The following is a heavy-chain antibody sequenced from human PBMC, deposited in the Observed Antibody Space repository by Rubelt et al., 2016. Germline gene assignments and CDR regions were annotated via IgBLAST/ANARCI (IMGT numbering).Heavy chain of an antibody. J-gene: IGHJ4*02. CDR1: GDTFTSYG. V-gene: IGHV1-18*01. CDR3: ARVISGVEYSSSWHFDY. CDR2: ISAYNGNT. D-gene: IGHD6-13*01. Sequence: QVQLVQSGAEVKKPGASVKVSCKASGDTFTSYGISWVRQAPGQGLEWMGWISAYNGNTNYAQKHQGIVTMTTDTSTSTAYMELRSLRADDTAVYYCARVISGVEYSSSWHFDYWGQGTLVTVSS.